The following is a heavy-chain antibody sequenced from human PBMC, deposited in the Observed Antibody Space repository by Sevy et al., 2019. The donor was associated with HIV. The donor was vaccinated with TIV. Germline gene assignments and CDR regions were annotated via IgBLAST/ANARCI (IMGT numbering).Heavy chain of an antibody. CDR3: ARGRDGYNYLEYYFDY. D-gene: IGHD5-12*01. J-gene: IGHJ4*02. V-gene: IGHV4-59*01. CDR2: IYYNGST. CDR1: GGSISSYY. Sequence: SETLSLTCTVSGGSISSYYWSWIRQPPGKGLEWIGYIYYNGSTNYNPSLKSRVTISVDTSKNQFSLKLSSVTAADTAVYYCARGRDGYNYLEYYFDYWGQGTLVTVSS.